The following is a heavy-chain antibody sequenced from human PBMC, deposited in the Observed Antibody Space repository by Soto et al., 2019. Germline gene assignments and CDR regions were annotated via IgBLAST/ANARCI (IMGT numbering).Heavy chain of an antibody. CDR3: AREIMPLTNDWYFDL. J-gene: IGHJ2*01. Sequence: QVQLQESGPGLVKPSETLSLTCTVSGGSISGGVHSWRWIRQPPGKGLEWIGHIFDSGGTYYNPSLTRLLTISVDTSKNQFSLRLSSVTAADTAVYYCAREIMPLTNDWYFDLWGRGTLVTVSS. V-gene: IGHV4-30-4*01. CDR2: IFDSGGT. D-gene: IGHD2-8*01. CDR1: GGSISGGVHS.